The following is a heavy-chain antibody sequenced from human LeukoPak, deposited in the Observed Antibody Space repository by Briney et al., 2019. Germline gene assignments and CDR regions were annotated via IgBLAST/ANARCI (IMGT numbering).Heavy chain of an antibody. CDR1: GFTFSSYA. V-gene: IGHV3-23*01. J-gene: IGHJ4*02. Sequence: GGSLRLSCAASGFTFSSYAMSWVRQAPGKGLEWVSAISGSGGSTYYADSVKGRFTISRDNSKNTLYLQMNSLRAEDTAVYYCAKGPGYYDSSGYFDHWGQGTLVTVSS. CDR3: AKGPGYYDSSGYFDH. D-gene: IGHD3-22*01. CDR2: ISGSGGST.